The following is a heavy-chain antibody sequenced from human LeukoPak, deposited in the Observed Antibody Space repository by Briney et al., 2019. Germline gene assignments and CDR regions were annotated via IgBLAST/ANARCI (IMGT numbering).Heavy chain of an antibody. CDR1: GFTFSNYG. Sequence: PGGSLRLSCAASGFTFSNYGMNWVRQAPGKGLEWLSYISSSSDATHYADSVKGRFAISRDNAKNSLYLEMNSLRDEDTAVYYCARAMRSGYDYWGQGTLVTVSS. CDR2: ISSSSDAT. J-gene: IGHJ4*02. V-gene: IGHV3-48*02. D-gene: IGHD5-12*01. CDR3: ARAMRSGYDY.